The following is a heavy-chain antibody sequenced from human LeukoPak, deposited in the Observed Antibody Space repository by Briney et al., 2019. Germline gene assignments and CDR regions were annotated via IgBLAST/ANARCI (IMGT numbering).Heavy chain of an antibody. J-gene: IGHJ5*02. Sequence: PSETLSLTCAVYGGSFSGYYWSWIRQPPGKGLEWIGEINHSGSTNYNPSLKSRVTISVDTSKNQFSLKLSSVTAADTAVYYCARGGGEWLLHQNWFDPWGQGTLVTVSS. CDR3: ARGGGEWLLHQNWFDP. CDR1: GGSFSGYY. D-gene: IGHD3-3*01. V-gene: IGHV4-34*01. CDR2: INHSGST.